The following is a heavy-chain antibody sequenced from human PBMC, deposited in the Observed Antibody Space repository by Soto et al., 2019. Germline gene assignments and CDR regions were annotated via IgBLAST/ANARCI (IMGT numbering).Heavy chain of an antibody. CDR1: GFTVSSNY. D-gene: IGHD6-19*01. J-gene: IGHJ4*02. V-gene: IGHV3-66*01. Sequence: EVQLVESGGGLVQPGGSLRLSCAASGFTVSSNYLSWVRQAPGKGLEWVSVIYTGGSTYYADSVKGRFTISRDNSKNTLYLQMNSLRAEDTAVYYCAGGWYVNYFDYWGQGTLVTVSS. CDR2: IYTGGST. CDR3: AGGWYVNYFDY.